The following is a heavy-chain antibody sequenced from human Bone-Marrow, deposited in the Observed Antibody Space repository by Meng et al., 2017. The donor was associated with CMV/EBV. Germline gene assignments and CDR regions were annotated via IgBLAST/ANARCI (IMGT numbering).Heavy chain of an antibody. D-gene: IGHD6-13*01. J-gene: IGHJ6*02. CDR2: INHSGST. CDR1: GGSFSGYY. V-gene: IGHV4-34*01. CDR3: ARVVAAAGTRGPYYYYGMDV. Sequence: SETLSLTCAVYGGSFSGYYWSWIRQPPGKGLEWIGEINHSGSTNYNPSLKSRVTISVDTSKNQFSLKLSSVTAADTAVYYCARVVAAAGTRGPYYYYGMDVWGQGTTATVSS.